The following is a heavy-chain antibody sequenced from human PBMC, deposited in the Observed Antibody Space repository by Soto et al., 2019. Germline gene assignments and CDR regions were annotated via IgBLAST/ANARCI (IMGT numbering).Heavy chain of an antibody. CDR3: ARGVTMVRGVGLFYFDY. D-gene: IGHD3-10*01. J-gene: IGHJ4*02. V-gene: IGHV4-31*03. CDR2: MYYSGST. CDR1: GGSISSGGYY. Sequence: QVQLQESGPGLVKPSQTLSLTCTVSGGSISSGGYYWSWIRQHPGKGLEWIGYMYYSGSTYYNPSLNSRLTISVDTSKKKFSLKLSSVTAADTAVYYCARGVTMVRGVGLFYFDYWGQGTLVTVSS.